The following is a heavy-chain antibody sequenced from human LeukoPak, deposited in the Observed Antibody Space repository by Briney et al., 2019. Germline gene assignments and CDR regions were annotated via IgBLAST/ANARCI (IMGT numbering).Heavy chain of an antibody. V-gene: IGHV1-2*02. J-gene: IGHJ4*02. CDR3: ARQPSYDFWSGYSTYYFDY. Sequence: GASVKVSCKASGYTFTGYYMHWVRQAPGQELEWMGWINPNSGGTNYAQKFQGRVTMTRDTSISTAYMELSRLRSDDTAVYYCARQPSYDFWSGYSTYYFDYWGQGTLVTVSS. CDR1: GYTFTGYY. CDR2: INPNSGGT. D-gene: IGHD3-3*01.